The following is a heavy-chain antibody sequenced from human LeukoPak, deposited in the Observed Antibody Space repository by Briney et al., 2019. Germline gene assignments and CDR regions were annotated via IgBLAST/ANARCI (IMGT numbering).Heavy chain of an antibody. CDR2: IIPIFGIA. CDR3: ARPSYDILAGYYRSWFDP. D-gene: IGHD3-9*01. J-gene: IGHJ5*02. CDR1: GGTFSSYA. V-gene: IGHV1-69*04. Sequence: GASVKVSCKASGGTFSSYAISWVRQAPGQGLEWMGRIIPIFGIANYAQKFQGRVTITADKSTSTAYMELSSLRSEDTAVYYCARPSYDILAGYYRSWFDPWGQGTLVTVSS.